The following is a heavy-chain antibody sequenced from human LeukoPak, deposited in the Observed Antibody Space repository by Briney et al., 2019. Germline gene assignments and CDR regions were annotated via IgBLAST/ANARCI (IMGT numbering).Heavy chain of an antibody. J-gene: IGHJ4*02. V-gene: IGHV3-23*01. Sequence: GGSLRLSCAASGFTFNNYALSWVRQAPGKGLEWVSAISGSGDSVFYADSVKGRFTISRDNSLNTLHLQMNSLRAEDTAFYYCGKGNTASRPGFVDWGQGTLVTVSS. D-gene: IGHD5-18*01. CDR3: GKGNTASRPGFVD. CDR1: GFTFNNYA. CDR2: ISGSGDSV.